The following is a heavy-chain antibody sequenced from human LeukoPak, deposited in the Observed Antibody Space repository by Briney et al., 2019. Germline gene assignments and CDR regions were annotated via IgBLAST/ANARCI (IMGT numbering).Heavy chain of an antibody. J-gene: IGHJ6*03. CDR3: ARRAHCSSTSCHYYYYYYMDV. D-gene: IGHD2-2*01. V-gene: IGHV4-38-2*01. Sequence: PSETLSLTXAVSGYSISSGYYWGWIRQPPGKGLEWIGGIYHSGSTYYNPSLKSRVTISVDTSKNQFSLKLSSVTAADTAVYYCARRAHCSSTSCHYYYYYYMDVWGKGTTVTVSS. CDR1: GYSISSGYY. CDR2: IYHSGST.